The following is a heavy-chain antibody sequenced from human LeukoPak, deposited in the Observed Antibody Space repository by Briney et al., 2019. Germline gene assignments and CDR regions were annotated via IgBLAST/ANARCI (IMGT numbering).Heavy chain of an antibody. CDR1: GFTFDDYA. D-gene: IGHD2-15*01. J-gene: IGHJ3*02. V-gene: IGHV3-9*01. CDR3: ARDAAAHTDAFDI. CDR2: ISWNSGSI. Sequence: GRSLRLSCAASGFTFDDYAMHWVRQAPGKGLEWVSGISWNSGSIGYADPVKGRFTISRDNAKNSLYLQMNSLRAEDTAVYCCARDAAAHTDAFDIWGQGTMVTVSS.